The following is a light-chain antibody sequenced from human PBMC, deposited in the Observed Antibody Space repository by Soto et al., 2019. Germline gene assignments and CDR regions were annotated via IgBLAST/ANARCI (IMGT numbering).Light chain of an antibody. CDR1: SNDIGAYKY. V-gene: IGLV2-14*01. CDR3: SSYTTGSTLYV. CDR2: EVS. J-gene: IGLJ1*01. Sequence: QSLLTQPASVSGSPGQSITISCTGSSNDIGAYKYVSWYQQYPGKAPKLIIFEVSNRPSGVSNRFSGSKSGNTASLTIAGLQAEDEADYHCSSYTTGSTLYVVGGGTKVTVL.